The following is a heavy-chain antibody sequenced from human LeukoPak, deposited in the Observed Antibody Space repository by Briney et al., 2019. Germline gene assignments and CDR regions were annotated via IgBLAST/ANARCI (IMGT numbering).Heavy chain of an antibody. CDR3: ARVDHYDFWSGYYKENWFDP. D-gene: IGHD3-3*01. J-gene: IGHJ5*02. CDR2: INPNSGGT. CDR1: GYTFIGYY. V-gene: IGHV1-2*02. Sequence: GASVKVSCKASGYTFIGYYMHWVRQAPGQGLEWMGWINPNSGGTNYAQKLQGRVTMTTDTSTSTAYMELRSLRSDDTAVYYCARVDHYDFWSGYYKENWFDPWGQGTLVTVSS.